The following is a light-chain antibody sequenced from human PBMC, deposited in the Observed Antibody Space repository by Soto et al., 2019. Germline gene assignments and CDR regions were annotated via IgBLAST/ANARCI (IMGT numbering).Light chain of an antibody. J-gene: IGKJ1*01. CDR1: QRLSTY. CDR2: DTS. Sequence: DIVLTQSPATLSLSPGERATLSCRASQRLSTYLAWYQQEPGQAPRLLIYDTSKRATGVPTRFSGSGSGTDFTLTISSLEPEDFALYYCQQYITWTFGQGTKVEIK. V-gene: IGKV3-11*01. CDR3: QQYITWT.